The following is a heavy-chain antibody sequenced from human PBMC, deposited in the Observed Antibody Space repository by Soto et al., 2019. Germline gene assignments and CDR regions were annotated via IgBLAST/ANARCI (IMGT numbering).Heavy chain of an antibody. CDR2: IYYSGST. J-gene: IGHJ4*02. CDR3: ARVSGSGSYFSTPFDY. Sequence: SETLSLTCTVSGGSISSYYWSWIRQPPGKGLEWIGYIYYSGSTNYNPSLKSRVTISVDTSKNQFSLKLSSVTAADTAVYYCARVSGSGSYFSTPFDYWGQGTLVTVSS. CDR1: GGSISSYY. D-gene: IGHD3-10*01. V-gene: IGHV4-59*01.